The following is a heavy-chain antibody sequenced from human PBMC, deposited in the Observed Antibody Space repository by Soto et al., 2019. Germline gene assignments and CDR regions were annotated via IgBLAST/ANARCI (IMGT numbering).Heavy chain of an antibody. J-gene: IGHJ2*01. V-gene: IGHV3-23*01. D-gene: IGHD3-22*01. CDR3: AKVAIRDYYDSSGSHWYFDL. CDR2: ISGSGGST. CDR1: GFTFGSYA. Sequence: EVQLLESGGGLVQPGGSLRLSGAASGFTFGSYAMSWVGQAPGKGLERVSAISGSGGSTYYADSVKGRFTISGANSKNTLYLQMNSLRAEDTAVYYCAKVAIRDYYDSSGSHWYFDLWGRGTLVTVSS.